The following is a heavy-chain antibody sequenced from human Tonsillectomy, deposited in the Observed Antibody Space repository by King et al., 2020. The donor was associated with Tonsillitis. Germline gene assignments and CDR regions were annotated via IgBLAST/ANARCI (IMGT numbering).Heavy chain of an antibody. J-gene: IGHJ4*02. CDR2: FSGSGGST. CDR3: AKGAPGIAVAGSGAFDY. V-gene: IGHV3-23*04. D-gene: IGHD6-19*01. Sequence: VQLVESGGGLVQPGGSLRLSCAASGFTFSSYAMSWVRQAPGKGLEWVSGFSGSGGSTYYADSVKDRFTISRDNSKNMLYLQMNSLRAEDTAVYYCAKGAPGIAVAGSGAFDYWGQGTLVTVSS. CDR1: GFTFSSYA.